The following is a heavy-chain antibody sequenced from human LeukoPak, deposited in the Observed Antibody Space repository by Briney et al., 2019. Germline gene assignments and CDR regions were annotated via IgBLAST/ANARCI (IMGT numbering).Heavy chain of an antibody. CDR2: ISGSGGST. CDR1: GFTFSSYA. D-gene: IGHD4-17*01. V-gene: IGHV3-23*01. J-gene: IGHJ4*02. CDR3: AKGRSTVTAAPDY. Sequence: GGSLRLSCAASGFTFSSYAMSWVRQAPGKGLEWVSSISGSGGSTYYAASVKGRFTITKDNTKNTLYLQMNSLRAADTAVYYCAKGRSTVTAAPDYWGQGTLVTVSS.